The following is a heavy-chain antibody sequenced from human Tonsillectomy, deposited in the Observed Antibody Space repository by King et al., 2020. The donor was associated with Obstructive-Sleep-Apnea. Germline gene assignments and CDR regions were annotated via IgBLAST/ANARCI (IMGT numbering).Heavy chain of an antibody. D-gene: IGHD5-24*01. V-gene: IGHV3-43*01. CDR1: GFTFDDYT. J-gene: IGHJ4*02. CDR2: FSWDGGST. CDR3: AKGVRRPDGQ. Sequence: VQLVESGGVVVQPGGSLRLSCAASGFTFDDYTMHWVRQAPGKGLEWVSLFSWDGGSTYYAASVKGRFTISRDSSKNSLYLEMNSLRTEDTALYYCAKGVRRPDGQWGQGTLVTVSS.